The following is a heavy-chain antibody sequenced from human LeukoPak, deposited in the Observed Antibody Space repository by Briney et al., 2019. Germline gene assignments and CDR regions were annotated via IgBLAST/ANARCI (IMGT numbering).Heavy chain of an antibody. V-gene: IGHV3-23*01. CDR3: ARVGSSWYRLFDY. D-gene: IGHD6-13*01. Sequence: PGGSLRLSYAASGFTFSSYAMSWVRQAPGKGLEWVSAISGSGGSTYYADSVKGRFTISRDNSKNTLYLQMNSLRAEDTAVYYCARVGSSWYRLFDYWGQGTLVTVSS. J-gene: IGHJ4*02. CDR1: GFTFSSYA. CDR2: ISGSGGST.